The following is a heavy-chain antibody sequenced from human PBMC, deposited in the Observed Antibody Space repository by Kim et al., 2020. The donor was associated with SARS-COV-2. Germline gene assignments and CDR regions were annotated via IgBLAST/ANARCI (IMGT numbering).Heavy chain of an antibody. V-gene: IGHV3-66*01. CDR3: ATVVFYYDAGYFKN. D-gene: IGHD3-22*01. J-gene: IGHJ1*01. Sequence: ADSVKGRIIVSRDHSKNPLYLQMNRLRAEDTAVYYCATVVFYYDAGYFKNWGQGTLVIVSS.